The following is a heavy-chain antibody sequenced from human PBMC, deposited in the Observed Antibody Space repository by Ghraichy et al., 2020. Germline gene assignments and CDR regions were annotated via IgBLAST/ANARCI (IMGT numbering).Heavy chain of an antibody. V-gene: IGHV3-30-3*01. CDR3: ARDKGGANWNYGLFDY. Sequence: GGSLRLSCAASGFTFSSYAMHWVRQAPGKGLEWVAVISYDGSNKYYADSVKGRFTISRDNSKNTLYLQMNSLRAEDTAVYYCARDKGGANWNYGLFDYWGQGTLVTVSS. CDR2: ISYDGSNK. J-gene: IGHJ4*02. D-gene: IGHD1-7*01. CDR1: GFTFSSYA.